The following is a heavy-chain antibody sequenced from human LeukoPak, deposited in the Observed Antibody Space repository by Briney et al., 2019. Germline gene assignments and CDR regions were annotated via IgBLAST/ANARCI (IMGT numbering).Heavy chain of an antibody. V-gene: IGHV3-74*01. D-gene: IGHD6-19*01. CDR3: AKGDHPVDSSGWYGGDY. J-gene: IGHJ4*02. CDR1: GFTFNDYW. CDR2: INTDGSRI. Sequence: GGSLRLSCAASGFTFNDYWMHWVRQAPGQGLVWVSRINTDGSRIYYADSVKGRFTISRDNSKNTLYLQMNSLRAEDTAVYYCAKGDHPVDSSGWYGGDYWGQGTLVTVSS.